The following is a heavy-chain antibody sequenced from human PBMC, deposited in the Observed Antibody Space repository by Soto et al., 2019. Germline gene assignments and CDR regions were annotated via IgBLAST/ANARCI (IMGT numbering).Heavy chain of an antibody. J-gene: IGHJ5*02. Sequence: GESLKISCKGSGYSFTSYWIGWVRQMPGKGLEWMGIIYPGDSDTRYSPSFQGQVTISADKSISTAYLQWSSLKASDTAMYYCARHDRYFGSWSTKYNWFYLCGQGTLVTVS. V-gene: IGHV5-51*01. CDR2: IYPGDSDT. CDR1: GYSFTSYW. D-gene: IGHD3-10*01. CDR3: ARHDRYFGSWSTKYNWFYL.